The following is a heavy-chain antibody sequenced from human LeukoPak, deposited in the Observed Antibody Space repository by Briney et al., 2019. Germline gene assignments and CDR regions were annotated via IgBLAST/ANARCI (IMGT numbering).Heavy chain of an antibody. J-gene: IGHJ5*02. D-gene: IGHD3-3*01. CDR1: GGSISSGSYY. CDR2: IYTSGST. V-gene: IGHV4-61*02. CDR3: AREIRITIFGVVIWFDP. Sequence: SETLSLTCTVSGGSISSGSYYWSWIRQPAGKGLEWIGRIYTSGSTNYNPSLKSRVTISVDTSKNQFSLKLSSVTAADTAVYYCAREIRITIFGVVIWFDPWGQGTLVTVSS.